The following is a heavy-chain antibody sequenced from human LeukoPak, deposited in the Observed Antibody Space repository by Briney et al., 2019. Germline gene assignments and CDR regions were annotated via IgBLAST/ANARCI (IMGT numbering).Heavy chain of an antibody. J-gene: IGHJ5*02. V-gene: IGHV6-1*01. CDR2: TYYRSKWYN. CDR3: ARGGWTSIWT. CDR1: GDSVSSNSDA. D-gene: IGHD1-1*01. Sequence: SQTLSLTCAISGDSVSSNSDAWHWIRQSPSRGLEWLGRTYYRSKWYNDYAISVKSRMTINPDTSKNQFSLQLNSVSPEDTAVYYCARGGWTSIWTWGQGTLVTVSS.